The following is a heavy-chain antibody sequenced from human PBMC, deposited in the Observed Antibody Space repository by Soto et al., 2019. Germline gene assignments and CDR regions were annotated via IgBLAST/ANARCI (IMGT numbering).Heavy chain of an antibody. J-gene: IGHJ4*02. D-gene: IGHD2-2*02. CDR3: AKDEHTYPPGKKPPHFDY. V-gene: IGHV5-51*01. Sequence: GEALKISCKGSGYSFTSYWIGWVRQMPGKGLEWMGIIYPGDSDTRYSPSFQGQVTISADKSISTAYLQWSSLKASDTAVYYCAKDEHTYPPGKKPPHFDYWGQGTLVTVSS. CDR1: GYSFTSYW. CDR2: IYPGDSDT.